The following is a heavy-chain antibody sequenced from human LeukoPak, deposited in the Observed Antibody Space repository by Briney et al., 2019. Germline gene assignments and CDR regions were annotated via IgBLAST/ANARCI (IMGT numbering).Heavy chain of an antibody. CDR1: RFTFSSYG. CDR2: ISGSGGST. CDR3: AKVDGSGSYGEDYYYMDV. D-gene: IGHD3-10*01. Sequence: GGTLRLSCAASRFTFSSYGMSWVRQAPGKGLEWVSAISGSGGSTYYADSVKGRFTISRDNSKNTLYLQMNSLRAEDTAVYYCAKVDGSGSYGEDYYYMDVWGKGTTVTISS. V-gene: IGHV3-23*01. J-gene: IGHJ6*03.